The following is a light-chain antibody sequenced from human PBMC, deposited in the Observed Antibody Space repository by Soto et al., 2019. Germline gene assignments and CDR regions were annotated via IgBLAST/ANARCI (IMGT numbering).Light chain of an antibody. CDR2: AAS. V-gene: IGKV3-20*01. CDR3: QQHGSSTWT. Sequence: EIVLTQSPGTLALSLGERATLSYRASQSVSSNYLAWYQQKPSQAPRLLIYAASSRATGIPDRFSGNGSGTDFTLTVSRLEPEDFAVYYCQQHGSSTWTFGQGTKVDIK. J-gene: IGKJ1*01. CDR1: QSVSSNY.